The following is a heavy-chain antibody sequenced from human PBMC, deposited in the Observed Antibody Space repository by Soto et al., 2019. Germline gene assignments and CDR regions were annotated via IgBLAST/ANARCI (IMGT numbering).Heavy chain of an antibody. CDR3: ARVRSTCQFVFDY. Sequence: QVQLVQSGAEVKKPGSSVKVSCKASGGTFSSSVISWVRQAPGQGLEWVGGTIPIFATRNYAHKFQGRVTITADESTSTAYMELNSLTSEDTAVYYCARVRSTCQFVFDYWGQGTLVTVSS. J-gene: IGHJ4*02. V-gene: IGHV1-69*01. D-gene: IGHD3-10*01. CDR1: GGTFSSSV. CDR2: TIPIFATR.